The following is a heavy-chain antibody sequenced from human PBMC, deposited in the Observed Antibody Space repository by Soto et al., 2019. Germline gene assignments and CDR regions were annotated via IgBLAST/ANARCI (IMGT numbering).Heavy chain of an antibody. CDR1: GITFTAYA. D-gene: IGHD2-2*01. J-gene: IGHJ4*02. V-gene: IGHV3-23*01. Sequence: EVQLLESGGGLVQPGGSLRLSCAASGITFTAYAMSWVRQAPGKGLEWVSSISGSGGSTYYADSVKGRLTSSRDNSKNTLYLQMNSLRAEDTAVYYGATIIIPAATNFYWGQGTLVTVSS. CDR3: ATIIIPAATNFY. CDR2: ISGSGGST.